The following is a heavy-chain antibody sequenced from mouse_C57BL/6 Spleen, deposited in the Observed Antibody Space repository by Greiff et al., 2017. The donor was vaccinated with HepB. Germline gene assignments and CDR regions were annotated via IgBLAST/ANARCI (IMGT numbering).Heavy chain of an antibody. CDR3: ARESYDGYERAMDY. CDR2: ISYSGST. Sequence: EVKLMESGPGMVKPSQSLSLTCTVTGYSITSGYDWHWIRHFPGNKLEWMGYISYSGSTNYNPSLKSRISITHDTSKNHFFLKLNSVTTEDTATYYCARESYDGYERAMDYWGQGTSVTVSS. D-gene: IGHD2-2*01. V-gene: IGHV3-1*01. J-gene: IGHJ4*01. CDR1: GYSITSGYD.